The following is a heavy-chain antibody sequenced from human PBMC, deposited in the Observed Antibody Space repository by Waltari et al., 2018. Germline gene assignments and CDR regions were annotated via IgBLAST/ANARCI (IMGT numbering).Heavy chain of an antibody. Sequence: QVQLQESGPGLVKPSETLSLTCSVSGGSITAYFWNWIRQPPGKGLEWIGYIHHSGNTTCNPSRKSRLTMSADTSRGQFSLRLTSATAADTAVYFCARGDSPGRYFGGWGQGAPVTGSS. CDR1: GGSITAYF. D-gene: IGHD3-10*01. CDR2: IHHSGNT. J-gene: IGHJ4*02. V-gene: IGHV4-59*08. CDR3: ARGDSPGRYFGG.